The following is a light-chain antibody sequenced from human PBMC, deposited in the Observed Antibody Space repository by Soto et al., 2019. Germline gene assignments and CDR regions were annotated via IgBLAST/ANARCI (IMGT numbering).Light chain of an antibody. CDR1: QRVSSSY. CDR3: QQYGSSPFN. J-gene: IGKJ3*01. Sequence: ESVLTQSPGTLSMSPGERATLSCRASQRVSSSYSAWYQQKPGQAPRRLIYGASSKATGIPDRFIGSGSGTDFTLTIIRLEPEDFAVYYCQQYGSSPFNFGPGTNVDSK. CDR2: GAS. V-gene: IGKV3-20*01.